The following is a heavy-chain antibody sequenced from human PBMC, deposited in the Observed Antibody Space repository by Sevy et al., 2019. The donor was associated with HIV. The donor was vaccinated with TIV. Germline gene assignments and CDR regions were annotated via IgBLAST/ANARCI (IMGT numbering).Heavy chain of an antibody. CDR2: ISSSGQTT. Sequence: GGSLRLSCAASGFSFSSFYMTWIRQAPGKGLQWVAYISSSGQTTYYADSVKGRFVVSRDNAKDSLFLHINSLRAEDTGVFFCARSAAMSPPNYGMDLWGQGTTVTVSS. D-gene: IGHD2-2*01. V-gene: IGHV3-11*01. CDR1: GFSFSSFY. J-gene: IGHJ6*02. CDR3: ARSAAMSPPNYGMDL.